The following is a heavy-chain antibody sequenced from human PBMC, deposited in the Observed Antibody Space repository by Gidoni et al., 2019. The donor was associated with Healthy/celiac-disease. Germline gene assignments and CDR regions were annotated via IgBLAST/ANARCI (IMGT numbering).Heavy chain of an antibody. Sequence: QVQLVQSGAEVKKPGASVKVSCTASGGTFSSYAISWVRQAPGQGLEWMGGLIPIFGTADYAQKFQGRVTITADESTSTAYMALSSLRSEDTAVYYCASPPEHYYGSGTPSSDYYYYGMDVWGQGTTVTVSS. D-gene: IGHD3-10*01. V-gene: IGHV1-69*01. J-gene: IGHJ6*02. CDR3: ASPPEHYYGSGTPSSDYYYYGMDV. CDR2: LIPIFGTA. CDR1: GGTFSSYA.